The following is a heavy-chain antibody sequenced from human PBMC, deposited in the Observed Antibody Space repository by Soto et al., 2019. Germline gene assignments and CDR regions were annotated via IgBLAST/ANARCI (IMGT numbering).Heavy chain of an antibody. Sequence: SETLSLTCTVSGGSISNYYWNWIRQPPGKGLEWIGYIYYSGSSNYNPSLKSRVTISVDTSKNRFSLKLTSVTAADTAVYYCARLRPSVGVDYWGQGTLVTVSS. CDR1: GGSISNYY. CDR2: IYYSGSS. CDR3: ARLRPSVGVDY. J-gene: IGHJ4*02. D-gene: IGHD2-15*01. V-gene: IGHV4-59*08.